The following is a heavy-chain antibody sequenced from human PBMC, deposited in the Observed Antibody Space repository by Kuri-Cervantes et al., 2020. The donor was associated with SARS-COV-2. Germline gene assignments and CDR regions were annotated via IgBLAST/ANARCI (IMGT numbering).Heavy chain of an antibody. CDR3: AREGYYDSSGNYAATGMDV. CDR2: IRYDGSNK. CDR1: GFTFSSYG. Sequence: GESLKISCAASGFTFSSYGMHWVRQAPGKGLEWVAFIRYDGSNKYYADSVKGRCTISRDNSKNTVYLQMNSLRAEDTAVYYCAREGYYDSSGNYAATGMDVWGKGTTVTVSS. J-gene: IGHJ6*03. V-gene: IGHV3-30*02. D-gene: IGHD3-22*01.